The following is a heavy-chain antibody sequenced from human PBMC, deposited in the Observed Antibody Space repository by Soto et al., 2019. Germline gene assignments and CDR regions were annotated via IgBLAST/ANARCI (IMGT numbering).Heavy chain of an antibody. Sequence: SETLSLTCTVSGGCISSSSYYWGWIRQPPGKGLEWIGSIYYSGSTYYNPSLKSRVTISVDTSKNQFSLKLSSVTAADTAVYYCARHIAVAGRLPARPCDYWGQGTLVTVSS. CDR3: ARHIAVAGRLPARPCDY. CDR1: GGCISSSSYY. D-gene: IGHD6-19*01. CDR2: IYYSGST. V-gene: IGHV4-39*01. J-gene: IGHJ4*02.